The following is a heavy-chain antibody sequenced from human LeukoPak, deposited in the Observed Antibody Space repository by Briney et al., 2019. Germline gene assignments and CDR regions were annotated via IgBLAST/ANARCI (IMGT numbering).Heavy chain of an antibody. CDR3: ARAPHGSGCDY. CDR2: TYYRSKWYN. CDR1: GDTVSSNSAA. J-gene: IGHJ4*02. Sequence: SQTLSLTCAISGDTVSSNSAAWIWIRQSPSRGLEWLGRTYYRSKWYNDYGLSVKSRITVNPDTSKNQFSLQLNSVTPEDTAVYYCARAPHGSGCDYWSQGALVTVSS. D-gene: IGHD6-19*01. V-gene: IGHV6-1*01.